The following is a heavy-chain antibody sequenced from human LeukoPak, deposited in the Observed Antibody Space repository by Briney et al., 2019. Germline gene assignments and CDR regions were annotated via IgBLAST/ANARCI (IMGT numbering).Heavy chain of an antibody. V-gene: IGHV1-2*02. CDR1: GYTFTGYY. D-gene: IGHD3-10*01. CDR3: ARGLIGWLGELGHYFDY. CDR2: INPNSGGT. Sequence: ASVKVSCKASGYTFTGYYMHWVRQAPGQGLEWMGWINPNSGGTNYAQKFQGRVTMTRDTSISTAYMELSRLRSDDTAVYYCARGLIGWLGELGHYFDYWGQGTLVTVSS. J-gene: IGHJ4*02.